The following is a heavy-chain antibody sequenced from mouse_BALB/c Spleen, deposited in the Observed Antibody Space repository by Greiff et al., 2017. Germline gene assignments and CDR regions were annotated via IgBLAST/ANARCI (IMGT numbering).Heavy chain of an antibody. V-gene: IGHV3-2*02. CDR3: SRHYRYDVAWFAY. J-gene: IGHJ3*01. CDR2: ISYSGST. CDR1: GYSITSDYA. Sequence: EVQLLESGPGLVKPSQSLSLTCTVTGYSITSDYAWYWIRQSPGNKLEWMGIISYSGSTSYNPSLKSRTSITQDTSKNQFFLQLNSVTTEDTAAYYGSRHYRYDVAWFAYWGQGTLVTVSA. D-gene: IGHD2-14*01.